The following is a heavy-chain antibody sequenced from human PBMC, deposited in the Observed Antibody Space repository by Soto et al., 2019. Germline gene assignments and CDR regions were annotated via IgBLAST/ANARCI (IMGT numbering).Heavy chain of an antibody. Sequence: PGGSLRLSCAASGFTFSSYAMSWVRQAPGKGLEWVSVISGSGDSTYYADSVKGRFTISRDNAKNTLYLQMDGLGVDDTAVYYCARAGSYRFDYWGLGTLVTVSS. CDR3: ARAGSYRFDY. V-gene: IGHV3-23*01. J-gene: IGHJ4*02. CDR2: ISGSGDST. CDR1: GFTFSSYA. D-gene: IGHD3-10*01.